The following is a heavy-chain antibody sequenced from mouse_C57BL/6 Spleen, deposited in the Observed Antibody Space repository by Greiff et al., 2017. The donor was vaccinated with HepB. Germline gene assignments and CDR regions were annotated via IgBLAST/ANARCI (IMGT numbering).Heavy chain of an antibody. Sequence: QVQLKESGAELVRPGTSVKVSCKASGYAFTNYLIEWVKQRPGQGLEWIGVINPGSGGTNYNEKFKGKATLTADKASSTAYMQLSSLTSEDSAVYFCARYGYYDGWYFDVWGTGTTVTVSS. J-gene: IGHJ1*03. V-gene: IGHV1-54*01. CDR1: GYAFTNYL. D-gene: IGHD2-4*01. CDR3: ARYGYYDGWYFDV. CDR2: INPGSGGT.